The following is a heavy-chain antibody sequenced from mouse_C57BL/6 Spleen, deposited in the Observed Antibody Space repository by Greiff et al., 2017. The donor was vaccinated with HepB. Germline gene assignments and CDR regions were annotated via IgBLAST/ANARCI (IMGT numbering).Heavy chain of an antibody. CDR3: ARVGSSDPMDD. D-gene: IGHD1-1*01. CDR2: ISYDGSN. CDR1: GYSITSGYY. V-gene: IGHV3-6*01. J-gene: IGHJ4*01. Sequence: VQLKESGPGLVKPSQSLSLTCSVTGYSITSGYYWNWIRQFPGNKLEWMGYISYDGSNNYNPSLNNRISITRDTSKNQFFLKLNSVTTEDTATYYCARVGSSDPMDDWGQGTSVTVSS.